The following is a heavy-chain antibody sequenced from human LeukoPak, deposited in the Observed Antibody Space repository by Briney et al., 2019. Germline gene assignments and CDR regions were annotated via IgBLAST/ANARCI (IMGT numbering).Heavy chain of an antibody. CDR2: ISPDGSYT. V-gene: IGHV3-11*05. J-gene: IGHJ4*02. CDR3: ASDQVSGVFDY. D-gene: IGHD5/OR15-5a*01. CDR1: GFVFSDFY. Sequence: GGSLRLSCAGSGFVFSDFYIDWIRHSPGKGLEWLAYISPDGSYTTYGDSVKGRFVISRDNAKNSVSLQMNSLRVEDTAVYFCASDQVSGVFDYWGQGARVTVS.